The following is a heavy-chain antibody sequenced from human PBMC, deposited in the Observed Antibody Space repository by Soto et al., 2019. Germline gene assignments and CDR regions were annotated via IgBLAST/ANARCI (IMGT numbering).Heavy chain of an antibody. V-gene: IGHV4-34*01. CDR3: ARSPLGYVVVWYYYGMDV. Sequence: GPGPRLASETLSLTCAVYGGSFSGYYWSWIRQPPGKGLEWIGEINHSGSTNYNPSLKSRVTISVDTSKNQFSLKLSSVTAADTAVYYCARSPLGYVVVWYYYGMDVWGQGTTVTVSS. J-gene: IGHJ6*02. CDR2: INHSGST. CDR1: GGSFSGYY. D-gene: IGHD2-21*01.